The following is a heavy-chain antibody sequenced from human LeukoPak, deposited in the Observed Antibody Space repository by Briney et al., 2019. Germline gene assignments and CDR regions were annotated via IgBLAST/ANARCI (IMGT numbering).Heavy chain of an antibody. CDR2: IKVDGSEK. V-gene: IGHV3-7*01. CDR1: GFTFSTFW. Sequence: PGGSLRLSCAASGFTFSTFWMSWVRQAPGKGLEWVANIKVDGSEKYYVDSMKGRFTVSRDNAKNSLYLQMDSLRAEDTAAYYCARGGTFVSDYWGQGTLVTVSS. J-gene: IGHJ4*02. D-gene: IGHD1-1*01. CDR3: ARGGTFVSDY.